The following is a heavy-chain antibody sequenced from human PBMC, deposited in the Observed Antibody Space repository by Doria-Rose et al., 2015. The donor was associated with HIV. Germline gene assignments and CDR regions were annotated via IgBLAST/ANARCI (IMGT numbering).Heavy chain of an antibody. CDR3: ARVLSGTYDY. D-gene: IGHD1-26*01. CDR1: GGSISHYY. V-gene: IGHV4-59*01. Sequence: QVQLVQSGPGLVKPSETLSLTCSVSGGSISHYYWSWMRQPPGKGLEYIGDIFYTGSTNYSPSLKSRVSISIDTSKNKFSLRLSSVTAADTAVYYCARVLSGTYDYWGQGTLVTVSS. CDR2: IFYTGST. J-gene: IGHJ4*02.